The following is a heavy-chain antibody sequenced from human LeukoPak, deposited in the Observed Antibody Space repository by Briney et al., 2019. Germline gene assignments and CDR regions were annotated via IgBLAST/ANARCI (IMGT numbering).Heavy chain of an antibody. CDR1: GFTFSICA. D-gene: IGHD2-15*01. CDR3: VRDFSCSGGRCPLFDS. CDR2: LNEDGGYT. V-gene: IGHV3-23*01. J-gene: IGHJ4*02. Sequence: GGSLRLSCAASGFTFSICAMSWVRQAPGKGLAWVSGLNEDGGYTYYADSVKGRFTISRDNSENTLYLQMSSLRAEDTAIYYCVRDFSCSGGRCPLFDSWGQGTLVSVSS.